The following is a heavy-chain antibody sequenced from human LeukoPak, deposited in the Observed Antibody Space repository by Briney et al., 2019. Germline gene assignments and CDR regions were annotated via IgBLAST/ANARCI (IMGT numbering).Heavy chain of an antibody. D-gene: IGHD3-10*01. CDR3: AMGRGIRIDY. CDR1: GFTFSSYA. CDR2: ISGSGGST. Sequence: PGGSLRLSCAASGFTFSSYAMSWVRQAPGKGLEWVSAISGSGGSTYYADSVKGRFTISRDNSKNSLYLQMNSLRAEDTAVYYCAMGRGIRIDYWGQGTLVTVSS. J-gene: IGHJ4*02. V-gene: IGHV3-23*01.